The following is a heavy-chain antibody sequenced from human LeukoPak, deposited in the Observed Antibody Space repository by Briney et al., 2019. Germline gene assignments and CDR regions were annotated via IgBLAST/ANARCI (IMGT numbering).Heavy chain of an antibody. CDR2: IYYSGST. CDR1: GGSISSSNYY. D-gene: IGHD1-7*01. V-gene: IGHV4-61*01. Sequence: PSETLSLTCTVSGGSISSSNYYWSWIRQPPGKGLEWIGYIYYSGSTNYNPSLKSRVTISVDTSKNQFSLKLSSVTAADTAVYYCARDNWNYDYWGQGTLVTVSS. J-gene: IGHJ4*02. CDR3: ARDNWNYDY.